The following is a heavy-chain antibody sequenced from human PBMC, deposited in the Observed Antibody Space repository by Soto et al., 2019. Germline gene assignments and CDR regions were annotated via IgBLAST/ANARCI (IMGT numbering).Heavy chain of an antibody. CDR2: IYYSGST. CDR3: ARDLSRGSSSWYGLDAFDI. CDR1: GGSISSYY. V-gene: IGHV4-59*01. Sequence: PSETLCLTCTVSGGSISSYYWSWIRQPPGKGLEWIGYIYYSGSTNYNPSLKSRVTISVDTSKNQFSLKLSSVTAADTAVYYCARDLSRGSSSWYGLDAFDIWGQGTMVTVSS. J-gene: IGHJ3*02. D-gene: IGHD6-13*01.